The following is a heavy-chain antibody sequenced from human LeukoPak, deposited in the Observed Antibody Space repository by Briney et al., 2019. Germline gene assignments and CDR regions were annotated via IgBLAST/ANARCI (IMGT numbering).Heavy chain of an antibody. CDR3: ARRLTQYDCFDP. D-gene: IGHD2-2*01. V-gene: IGHV4-30-4*01. J-gene: IGHJ5*02. CDR1: GGSISSGDYY. Sequence: PSETLSLTCTVSGGSISSGDYYWSWIRQPPGKGLEWIRYIYYSGSTYYNPSLKSRVTISVDTSKNQFSLHLNSVTPEDTAVYYCARRLTQYDCFDPWGQGILVTVSS. CDR2: IYYSGST.